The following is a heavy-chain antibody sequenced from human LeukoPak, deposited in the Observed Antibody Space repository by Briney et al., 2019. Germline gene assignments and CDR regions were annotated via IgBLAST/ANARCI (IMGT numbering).Heavy chain of an antibody. CDR2: VNAKGDVT. CDR1: GFAFRNYG. V-gene: IGHV3-23*01. D-gene: IGHD5-24*01. CDR3: AKEKGDGLPFDY. Sequence: GGSLRLSCSASGFAFRNYGMAWVRQALGKGLDFVSAVNAKGDVTFYADSVKGRFTMSRDNSKNTLYLQMNSLRAEDTAVYYCAKEKGDGLPFDYWGQGTLITVSS. J-gene: IGHJ4*02.